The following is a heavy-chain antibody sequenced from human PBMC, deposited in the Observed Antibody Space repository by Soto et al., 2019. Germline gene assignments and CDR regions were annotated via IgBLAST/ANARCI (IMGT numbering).Heavy chain of an antibody. Sequence: SETLSLTCTVSGGSISSGDYYWSWIRQPPGKGLEWIGYIYYSGSTYYNPSLKSRVTISVDTSKNQFSLKLSSVTAADTAVYFCAILPTMDHDAFDIWGQGTMVTV. CDR2: IYYSGST. D-gene: IGHD3-10*01. V-gene: IGHV4-30-4*01. CDR1: GGSISSGDYY. CDR3: AILPTMDHDAFDI. J-gene: IGHJ3*02.